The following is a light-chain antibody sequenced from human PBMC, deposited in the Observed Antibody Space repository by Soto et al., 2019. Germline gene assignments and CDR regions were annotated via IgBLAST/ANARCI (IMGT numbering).Light chain of an antibody. CDR2: DAS. Sequence: EIVLTQSPATLSLSPGERATLSCRASQSVGRYLGWYQQKPGQAPRLLIYDASNRATGIPDRFSGCGSGTDFTLTISSLEPDDFAVYFCQQRATWPPGFTFGPGTKVDFK. V-gene: IGKV3-11*01. CDR3: QQRATWPPGFT. J-gene: IGKJ3*01. CDR1: QSVGRY.